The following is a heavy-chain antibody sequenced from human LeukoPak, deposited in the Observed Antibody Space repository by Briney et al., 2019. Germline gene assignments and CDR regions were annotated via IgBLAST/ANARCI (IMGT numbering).Heavy chain of an antibody. V-gene: IGHV3-53*04. Sequence: GGSLRLSCAASGFNVSTNYLSWVRQAPGKGLEWVSVMYRSGSTYYADSVKGRFTISRHNSKNTVYLLMNSLRVEDTAVYYCARDAGHSSSSPLDVWGQGTTVTASS. CDR2: MYRSGST. CDR1: GFNVSTNY. D-gene: IGHD6-6*01. CDR3: ARDAGHSSSSPLDV. J-gene: IGHJ6*02.